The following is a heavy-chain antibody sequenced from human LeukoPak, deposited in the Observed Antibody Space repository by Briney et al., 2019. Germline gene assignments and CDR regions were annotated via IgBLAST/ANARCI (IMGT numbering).Heavy chain of an antibody. CDR3: LGAFDF. V-gene: IGHV3-21*01. CDR2: ISSSSSYI. J-gene: IGHJ3*01. CDR1: GFIFSTYS. Sequence: GGSLRLSCAASGFIFSTYSMSWVRQAPGKGLEWVSSISSSSSYIRYADSVKGRFTISRDNAQNSLYLQMNNLRVEDTAVYYCLGAFDFWGQGTMVTVSS.